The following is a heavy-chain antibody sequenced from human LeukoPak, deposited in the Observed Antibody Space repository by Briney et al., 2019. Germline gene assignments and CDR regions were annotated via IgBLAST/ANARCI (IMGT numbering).Heavy chain of an antibody. Sequence: ASVKVSCKASGYTFTSYGISWVRQAPGQGLEWMGWISAYNGNTNYAQKLQGRVTMTTDTSTSTAYMELRSLRSGDTAAYYCARVPDIVVVVAATLIDYFDYWGQGTLVTVSS. V-gene: IGHV1-18*01. D-gene: IGHD2-15*01. CDR2: ISAYNGNT. J-gene: IGHJ4*02. CDR1: GYTFTSYG. CDR3: ARVPDIVVVVAATLIDYFDY.